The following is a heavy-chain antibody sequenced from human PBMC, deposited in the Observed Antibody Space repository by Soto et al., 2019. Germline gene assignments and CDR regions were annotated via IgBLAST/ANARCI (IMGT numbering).Heavy chain of an antibody. Sequence: EVQLVESGGGLVQPGGSLRLSCAASGFTVSSNYMSWVRQAPGKGLEWVSVIYSGASTYYADSVKGRFTISRDNSKNTLYLQVNSTPAEDTAVYDCARTTVTTLYGMDVWGQGTTVTVSS. V-gene: IGHV3-66*01. CDR1: GFTVSSNY. CDR3: ARTTVTTLYGMDV. D-gene: IGHD4-17*01. CDR2: IYSGAST. J-gene: IGHJ6*02.